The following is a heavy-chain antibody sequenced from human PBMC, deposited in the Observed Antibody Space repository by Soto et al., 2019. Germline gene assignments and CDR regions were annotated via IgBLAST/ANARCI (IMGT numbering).Heavy chain of an antibody. Sequence: QVQLVESGGGVVQPGRSLRLSCAASGFTFSSYGMHWVRQAPGKGLEWVAVISYDGSNKYYAASVKGRFTISRDNSKNTLYLQMNSLRAEDTAVYYCAKDEGYYDSSGYKGYWGQGTLVTVSS. D-gene: IGHD3-22*01. J-gene: IGHJ4*02. V-gene: IGHV3-30*18. CDR1: GFTFSSYG. CDR3: AKDEGYYDSSGYKGY. CDR2: ISYDGSNK.